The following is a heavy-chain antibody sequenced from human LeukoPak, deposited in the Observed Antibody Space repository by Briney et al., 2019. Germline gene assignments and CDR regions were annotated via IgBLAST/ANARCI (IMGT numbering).Heavy chain of an antibody. D-gene: IGHD6-19*01. V-gene: IGHV6-1*01. CDR1: GDSVSSNSAA. CDR3: ARQWLVLTWGHAFDI. Sequence: SQTLSLTCAISGDSVSSNSAAWSWIRQSPSRGLEWLGRTYYRSKWYNDYAVSVKSRITINPDTSKNQFSLQLNSVTPEDTAIYYCARQWLVLTWGHAFDIWGQGTMVTVSS. CDR2: TYYRSKWYN. J-gene: IGHJ3*02.